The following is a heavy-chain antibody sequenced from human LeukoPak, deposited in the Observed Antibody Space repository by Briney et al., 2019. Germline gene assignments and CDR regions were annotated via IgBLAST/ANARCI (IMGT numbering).Heavy chain of an antibody. CDR3: ARQAISNDYAWGIYRSFLFYFDY. Sequence: SETLSLTCTVSGGSLSSRSYYWAWIRQPPGKGLEWIGSIYYSGTTYYNPSLKSRVTISVDTSKNHFSLKLSSVTAADTAVYYCARQAISNDYAWGIYRSFLFYFDYWGQGTLVTVSS. J-gene: IGHJ4*02. V-gene: IGHV4-39*01. CDR1: GGSLSSRSYY. D-gene: IGHD3-16*02. CDR2: IYYSGTT.